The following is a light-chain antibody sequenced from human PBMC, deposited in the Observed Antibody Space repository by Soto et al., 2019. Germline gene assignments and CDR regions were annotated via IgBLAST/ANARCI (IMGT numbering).Light chain of an antibody. CDR2: AAS. V-gene: IGKV1-39*01. CDR3: QQSSSTPLT. J-gene: IGKJ4*01. Sequence: DIQMTQSPSSLSASVGDRVTITCRASQSISSYLNWYQQKPGKAPKLLIYAASSLQSGVPSRFSGSGSGTDFTLTISSLQPEDFATYYCQQSSSTPLTFGGGTTVEVK. CDR1: QSISSY.